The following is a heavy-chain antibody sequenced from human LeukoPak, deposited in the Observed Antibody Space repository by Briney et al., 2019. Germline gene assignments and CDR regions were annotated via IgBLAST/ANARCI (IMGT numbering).Heavy chain of an antibody. CDR2: ISGNGVGT. CDR3: ASLIDGLGI. V-gene: IGHV3-23*01. CDR1: GFTFSSFA. Sequence: PGGSLRLSCAASGFTFSSFAMRWVRQAPGKGLEWVSSISGNGVGTYYADSVKGRFTISRDNSKNSLNLQMNSLRAEDTAVYYCASLIDGLGIWGQGTVVTVSS. D-gene: IGHD4-17*01. J-gene: IGHJ3*02.